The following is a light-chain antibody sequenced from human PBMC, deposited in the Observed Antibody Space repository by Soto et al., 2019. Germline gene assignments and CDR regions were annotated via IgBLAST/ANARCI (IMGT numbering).Light chain of an antibody. J-gene: IGKJ4*01. V-gene: IGKV1-33*01. CDR1: QDISNY. CDR2: DAS. CDR3: QQYDNLPLT. Sequence: DIQMTQSPSSLSASVGDRVTITCQASQDISNYLNWYQQKPGKAPKXLIYDASNLETGVPSRFSGSGSGTDFTLTISSLQPEDSATYYCQQYDNLPLTFGGGTKVDI.